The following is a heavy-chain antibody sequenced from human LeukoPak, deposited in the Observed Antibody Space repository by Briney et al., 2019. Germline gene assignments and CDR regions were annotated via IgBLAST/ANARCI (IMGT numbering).Heavy chain of an antibody. J-gene: IGHJ6*03. CDR2: MNPNSGNT. D-gene: IGHD5-24*01. Sequence: GASVKVSCKASVYTFTSYDINWVRQATGQGLEWMGWMNPNSGNTGYAQKFQGRVTMTRDTSTSTVYMELSSLRSEDTAVYYCARAPPPEIDMDVWGKGITVTVSS. V-gene: IGHV1-8*01. CDR1: VYTFTSYD. CDR3: ARAPPPEIDMDV.